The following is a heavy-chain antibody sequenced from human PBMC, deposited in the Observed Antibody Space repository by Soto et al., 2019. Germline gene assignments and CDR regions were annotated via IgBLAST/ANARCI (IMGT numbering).Heavy chain of an antibody. D-gene: IGHD3-3*01. Sequence: GGSLRLSCAASGFTFSSYGMHWVRQAPGKGLEWVAFISHDGSNKYYGDSMKGRIAMSRDNSKSTLYLQMSSLRAEDTAVYYCTKRRNVLRFLEWSSGMEVWGQGTTVTVSS. V-gene: IGHV3-30*18. CDR2: ISHDGSNK. CDR3: TKRRNVLRFLEWSSGMEV. CDR1: GFTFSSYG. J-gene: IGHJ6*02.